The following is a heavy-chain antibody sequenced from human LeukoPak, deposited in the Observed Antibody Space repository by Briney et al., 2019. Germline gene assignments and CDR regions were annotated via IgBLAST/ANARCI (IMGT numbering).Heavy chain of an antibody. CDR3: LVAAAALGSQH. Sequence: SETLSPTCAVNGGSFTGLYWNWIRQPPGKGLEWIGEINHSGSTSYNPSLKSRATISVDTSRNQFSLKLSSMTAADTAVYYCLVAAAALGSQHWGQGTLVTVSS. V-gene: IGHV4-34*01. D-gene: IGHD6-13*01. J-gene: IGHJ1*01. CDR2: INHSGST. CDR1: GGSFTGLY.